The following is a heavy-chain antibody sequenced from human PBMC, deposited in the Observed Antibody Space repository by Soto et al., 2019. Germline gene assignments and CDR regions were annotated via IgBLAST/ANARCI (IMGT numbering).Heavy chain of an antibody. CDR2: IKDSGDST. D-gene: IGHD6-13*01. V-gene: IGHV3-23*01. CDR1: GFSFSNYA. J-gene: IGHJ4*02. CDR3: VKGGASYTSCWYAN. Sequence: DVELLESGGGLVQPGGSLTLSCAASGFSFSNYAMHWVRQAPGKGLEWVSTIKDSGDSTYYLDSVRGRFTISRDYSRNNLYLQMTSLRAEDTALYHCVKGGASYTSCWYANWGQGILVTVSS.